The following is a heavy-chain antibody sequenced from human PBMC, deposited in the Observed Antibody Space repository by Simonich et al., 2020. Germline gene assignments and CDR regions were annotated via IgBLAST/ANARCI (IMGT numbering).Heavy chain of an antibody. V-gene: IGHV3-21*01. CDR2: ISSRSSYI. CDR1: GFTYSSYS. Sequence: EVQLVESGGGLVKPGGSLRLSCAASGFTYSSYSMNWVRQAPGKGLAWVSSISSRSSYIYYADSVKGRFTISRDNAKNSLYLQMNSLRAEDTAVYYCAREIEAGNAFDIWGQGTMVTVSS. J-gene: IGHJ3*02. CDR3: AREIEAGNAFDI.